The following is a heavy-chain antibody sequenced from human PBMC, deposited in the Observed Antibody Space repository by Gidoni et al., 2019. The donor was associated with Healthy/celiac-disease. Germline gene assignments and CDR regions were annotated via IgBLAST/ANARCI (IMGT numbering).Heavy chain of an antibody. Sequence: QVQLVQSGAEVKKPGSSVTVSCKASGGTFRSYAISWVRQAPGQGLEWMGGIIPIFGTANYAQKFQGRVTITADESTSTAYMELSSLRSEDTAVYYCARDLDDYGDYVTPLASDPWGQGTLVTVSS. CDR3: ARDLDDYGDYVTPLASDP. D-gene: IGHD4-17*01. J-gene: IGHJ5*02. CDR2: IIPIFGTA. CDR1: GGTFRSYA. V-gene: IGHV1-69*01.